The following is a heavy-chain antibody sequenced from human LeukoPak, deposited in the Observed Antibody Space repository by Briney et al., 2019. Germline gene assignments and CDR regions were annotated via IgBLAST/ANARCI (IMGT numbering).Heavy chain of an antibody. CDR2: RYYSGST. V-gene: IGHV4-59*01. J-gene: IGHJ5*02. Sequence: PSETLSLTCTVSGASISSYYGSWIRQPPGKGLEWIGYRYYSGSTNYNPSLKSRVTISVDTSKNQVSLKLSSVTAADTAVYYCARDRGSGDDNWFDPWGQGTLVTVSS. D-gene: IGHD3-10*01. CDR3: ARDRGSGDDNWFDP. CDR1: GASISSYY.